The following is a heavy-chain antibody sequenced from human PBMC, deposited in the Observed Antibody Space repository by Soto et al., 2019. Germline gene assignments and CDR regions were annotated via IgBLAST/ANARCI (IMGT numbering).Heavy chain of an antibody. CDR3: TTLGLYGRLDP. Sequence: EVQLVESGGGLVKPGGSLRLSCAASGFTFSNAWKSKTDGGTTDYAAPVKGRFTISRDDSKNTLYLQMNSLKTEDTAVYYCTTLGLYGRLDPWGQGTLVTVSS. D-gene: IGHD4-17*01. CDR2: SKTDGGTT. CDR1: GFTFSNAW. V-gene: IGHV3-15*07. J-gene: IGHJ5*02.